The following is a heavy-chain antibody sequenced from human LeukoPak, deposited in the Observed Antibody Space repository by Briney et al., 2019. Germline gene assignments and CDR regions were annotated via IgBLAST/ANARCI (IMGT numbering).Heavy chain of an antibody. CDR2: INPSGGST. D-gene: IGHD2-15*01. CDR3: ARASTRPTRYYYYYMDV. J-gene: IGHJ6*03. Sequence: ASVKVSCKASGYTFTSYYMHWVRQAPGRGLEWMGIINPSGGSTSYAQKFQGRVTMTRDTSTSTVYMELSSLRSEDTAVYYCARASTRPTRYYYYYMDVWGKGTTVTVSS. CDR1: GYTFTSYY. V-gene: IGHV1-46*03.